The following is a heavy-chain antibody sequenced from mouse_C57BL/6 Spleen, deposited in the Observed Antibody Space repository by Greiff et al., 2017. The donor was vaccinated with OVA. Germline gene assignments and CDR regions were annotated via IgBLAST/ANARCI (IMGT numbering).Heavy chain of an antibody. Sequence: DVMLVESGGGLVQPGGSLSLSCAASGFTFTDYYMSWVRQPPGKALEWLGFIRNKANGYTTEYSASVKGRFTISRDNSQSILYLQMNALRAEDSATYYCARIYYSNYVGYFDYWGQGTTLTVSS. CDR2: IRNKANGYTT. CDR1: GFTFTDYY. CDR3: ARIYYSNYVGYFDY. V-gene: IGHV7-3*01. D-gene: IGHD2-5*01. J-gene: IGHJ2*01.